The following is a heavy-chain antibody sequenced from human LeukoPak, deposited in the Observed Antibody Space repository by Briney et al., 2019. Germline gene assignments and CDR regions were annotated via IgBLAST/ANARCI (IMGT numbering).Heavy chain of an antibody. CDR2: LSTTWST. CDR1: GASISSYY. D-gene: IGHD7-27*01. J-gene: IGHJ5*02. V-gene: IGHV4-4*07. CDR3: ARVDGGSTGILHT. Sequence: SETLSLTCSVSGASISSYYWTWIRQPAGKGLEWIGRLSTTWSTSYSPSLKSRVTMSVDTSKNQFSLRLSSVTAADTAVYYCARVDGGSTGILHTWGQGTLVTVSS.